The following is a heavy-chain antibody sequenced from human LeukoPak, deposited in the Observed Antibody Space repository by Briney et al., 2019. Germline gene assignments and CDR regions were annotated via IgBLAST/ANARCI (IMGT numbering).Heavy chain of an antibody. V-gene: IGHV1-18*01. CDR2: TSAYNGNT. CDR1: GYTFTSYG. J-gene: IGHJ4*02. CDR3: ARVNSGAPYYDSSGYDYSPDFDY. Sequence: ASVKVSCKASGYTFTSYGISWVRQAPGQGLEWMGWTSAYNGNTNYAQKLQGRVTMTTDTSTSTAYMELRSLRSDDTAVYYCARVNSGAPYYDSSGYDYSPDFDYWGQGTLVTVSS. D-gene: IGHD3-22*01.